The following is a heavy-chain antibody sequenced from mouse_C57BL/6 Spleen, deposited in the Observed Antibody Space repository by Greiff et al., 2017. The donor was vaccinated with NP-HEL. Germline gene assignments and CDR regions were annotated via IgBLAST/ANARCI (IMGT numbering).Heavy chain of an antibody. D-gene: IGHD3-2*02. CDR1: GYTFTSYW. V-gene: IGHV1-50*01. CDR2: IDPSDSYT. CDR3: ARDSSGYKDFDY. Sequence: VQLQQPGAELMKPGASVKLSCKASGYTFTSYWMQWVKQRPGQGLEWIGEIDPSDSYTNYNQKFKGKATLTVDTSSSTAYMQLSSLTSEDSAVYYCARDSSGYKDFDYWGQGTTLTVSS. J-gene: IGHJ2*01.